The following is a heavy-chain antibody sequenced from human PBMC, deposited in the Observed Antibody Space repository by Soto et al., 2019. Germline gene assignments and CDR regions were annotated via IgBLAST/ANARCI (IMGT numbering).Heavy chain of an antibody. CDR2: IIPIFGTA. J-gene: IGHJ6*02. CDR1: GGTFSSYA. CDR3: ARDRGYYYDSSGYPPDYYYGMDV. Sequence: QVQLVQSGAEVKKPGSSVKVSCKASGGTFSSYAISWVRQAPGQGLEWMGGIIPIFGTANYAQKFQGRVTITAGESTSTAYMELSSLRSEDTAVYYCARDRGYYYDSSGYPPDYYYGMDVWGQGTTVTVSS. V-gene: IGHV1-69*01. D-gene: IGHD3-22*01.